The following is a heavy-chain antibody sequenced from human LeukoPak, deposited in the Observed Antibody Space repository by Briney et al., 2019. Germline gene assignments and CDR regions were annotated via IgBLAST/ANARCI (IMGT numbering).Heavy chain of an antibody. Sequence: ASVKVSCKASGYTFTSYGISWVRQAPGQGLEWMGWISAYNGNTNYAQKLQGRVTMTTDTSTSTAYMELRSLRSDDTAVYYCARDSPSEQWLQNDYWGQGTLVTVSS. D-gene: IGHD6-19*01. V-gene: IGHV1-18*01. CDR1: GYTFTSYG. CDR3: ARDSPSEQWLQNDY. J-gene: IGHJ4*02. CDR2: ISAYNGNT.